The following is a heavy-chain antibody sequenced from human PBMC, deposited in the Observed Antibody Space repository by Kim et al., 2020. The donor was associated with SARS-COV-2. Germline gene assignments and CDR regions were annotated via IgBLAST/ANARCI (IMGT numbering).Heavy chain of an antibody. CDR3: ARGFTPDCSGDSCYVAWGMDV. CDR2: INQSGSA. Sequence: SETLSLTCAVYGGSFSGYHWSWIRQTPGKGLEWIGEINQSGSAYYNPSLSSRLTISVDTSKNQFSLRLRSVTAADTSVYYCARGFTPDCSGDSCYVAWGMDVWGQGTTVTVSS. J-gene: IGHJ6*02. D-gene: IGHD2-15*01. CDR1: GGSFSGYH. V-gene: IGHV4-34*01.